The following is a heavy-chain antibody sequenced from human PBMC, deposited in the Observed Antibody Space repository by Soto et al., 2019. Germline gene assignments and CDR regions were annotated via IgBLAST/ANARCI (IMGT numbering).Heavy chain of an antibody. D-gene: IGHD6-6*01. CDR3: AKDGSIAARPYYYYYYGMDV. V-gene: IGHV3-30*18. CDR2: ISYDGSNK. Sequence: GGSLRLSCAASGFTFSSYGMHWVRQAPGKGLEWVAVISYDGSNKYYADSVKGRFTISRDNSKNTLYLQMNSLRAEDTAVYYCAKDGSIAARPYYYYYYGMDVWGQGTTVTVSS. J-gene: IGHJ6*02. CDR1: GFTFSSYG.